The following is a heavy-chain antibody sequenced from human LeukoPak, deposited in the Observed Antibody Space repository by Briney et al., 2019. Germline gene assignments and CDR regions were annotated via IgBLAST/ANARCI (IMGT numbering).Heavy chain of an antibody. Sequence: GGSLRLSCAASGFTFSSFAMSWARQAPGKGLEWVSGISGSGGSTYYAGSVKGRFTISRDNSKNTLYLQMNSLRAEDTAVYYCAKEYYDILTAYHTWGQGTLVTVSS. J-gene: IGHJ5*02. CDR1: GFTFSSFA. D-gene: IGHD3-9*01. CDR3: AKEYYDILTAYHT. V-gene: IGHV3-23*01. CDR2: ISGSGGST.